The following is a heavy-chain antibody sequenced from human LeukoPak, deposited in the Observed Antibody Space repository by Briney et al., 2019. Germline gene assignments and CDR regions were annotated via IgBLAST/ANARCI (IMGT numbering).Heavy chain of an antibody. J-gene: IGHJ4*02. V-gene: IGHV5-51*01. CDR1: GYSFTSYW. Sequence: GESLEISCKGSGYSFTSYWIGWVRQMPGKGLEWMGIIYPGDSDTRYSPSFQGQVTISADKSISTAYLQWSSLKASDTAMYYCARHAYGDYVSFHGFDYWGQGTLVTVSS. D-gene: IGHD4-17*01. CDR3: ARHAYGDYVSFHGFDY. CDR2: IYPGDSDT.